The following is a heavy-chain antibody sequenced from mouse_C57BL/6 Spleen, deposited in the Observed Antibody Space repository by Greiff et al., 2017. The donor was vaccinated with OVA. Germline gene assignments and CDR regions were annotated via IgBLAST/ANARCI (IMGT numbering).Heavy chain of an antibody. CDR2: IDPSDSET. Sequence: QVQLQQPGAELVRPGSSVKLSCKASGYTFTSYWMHWVKQRPIQGLEWIGNIDPSDSETHYNQKFKDKATLTVVKSSSTAYMQLSSLTSEDSAVYYCASGSPSYYAMDYWGQGTSVTVSS. CDR3: ASGSPSYYAMDY. CDR1: GYTFTSYW. J-gene: IGHJ4*01. D-gene: IGHD4-1*01. V-gene: IGHV1-52*01.